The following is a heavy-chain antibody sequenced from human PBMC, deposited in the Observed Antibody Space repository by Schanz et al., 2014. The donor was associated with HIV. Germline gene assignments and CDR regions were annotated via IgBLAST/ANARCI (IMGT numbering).Heavy chain of an antibody. J-gene: IGHJ4*02. Sequence: QVQLVQSGAEVKKPGASVRLSCKASGYSFNDYYIHWVRQAPGQGLEWMGWISPDSGATDYAQNFQGRVTMTRHTSMTTVYMDLSRVTSDDTALYFRARAPPRDSSGYYPFDYWGQGTLVTVSS. D-gene: IGHD3-22*01. CDR2: ISPDSGAT. CDR3: ARAPPRDSSGYYPFDY. CDR1: GYSFNDYY. V-gene: IGHV1-2*02.